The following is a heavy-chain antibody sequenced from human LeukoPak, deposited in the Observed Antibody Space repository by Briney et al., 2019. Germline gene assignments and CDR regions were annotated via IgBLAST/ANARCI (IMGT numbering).Heavy chain of an antibody. D-gene: IGHD5-12*01. Sequence: ASVKVSCKVSGYTLTELSMHWLRQAPGTGLEWMGGFDREHGKTFYAQKFQGRVTITADKSTSTAYMELSSLRSEDTAVYYCATIVATIIPPYYYYYMDVWGKGTTVTVSS. CDR1: GYTLTELS. CDR2: FDREHGKT. J-gene: IGHJ6*03. V-gene: IGHV1-24*01. CDR3: ATIVATIIPPYYYYYMDV.